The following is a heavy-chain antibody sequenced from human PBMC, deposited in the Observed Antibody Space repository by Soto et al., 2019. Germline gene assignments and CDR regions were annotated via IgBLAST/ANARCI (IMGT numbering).Heavy chain of an antibody. CDR1: GGTFSSYR. V-gene: IGHV1-69*13. D-gene: IGHD6-13*01. J-gene: IGHJ4*02. Sequence: SVKVSCKASGGTFSSYRFNWVRQARGQGLEWLGGIVPIYRTADYAQKFQGRVTITADESTRTVYLELNSLKSQDTALYYCARDSGAKLSSSWGQGTLVTVSS. CDR3: ARDSGAKLSSS. CDR2: IVPIYRTA.